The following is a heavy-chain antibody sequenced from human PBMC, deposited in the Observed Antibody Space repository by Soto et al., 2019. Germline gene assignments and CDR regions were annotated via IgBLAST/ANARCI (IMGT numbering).Heavy chain of an antibody. CDR3: ARVKLVAVGSLFTHYFDS. V-gene: IGHV3-48*03. CDR1: GVNFNCDY. J-gene: IGHJ4*01. Sequence: GGSLRLACEAAGVNFNCDYMSWVRQAPGKGLEWFAYINAGASAKNYADSVKGRFTMSRDNARNSLFLHMSSLRAEDTAVYYCARVKLVAVGSLFTHYFDSWGQGTLVTVSS. D-gene: IGHD2-15*01. CDR2: INAGASAK.